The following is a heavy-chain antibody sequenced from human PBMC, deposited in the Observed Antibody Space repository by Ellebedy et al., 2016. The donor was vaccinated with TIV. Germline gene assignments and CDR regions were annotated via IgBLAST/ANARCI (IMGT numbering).Heavy chain of an antibody. CDR2: ISSGGDTI. CDR3: ARGSLPYFYGSGTYDPFDY. D-gene: IGHD3-10*01. J-gene: IGHJ4*02. V-gene: IGHV3-48*03. CDR1: GFTFSSYE. Sequence: GESLKISCAASGFTFSSYEMNWFRQAPGKGLDWVSYISSGGDTIYYADSVKGRFTVSRDDAKNSLYLQMNSLRAEATALYFCARGSLPYFYGSGTYDPFDYWGQGTLVTVSS.